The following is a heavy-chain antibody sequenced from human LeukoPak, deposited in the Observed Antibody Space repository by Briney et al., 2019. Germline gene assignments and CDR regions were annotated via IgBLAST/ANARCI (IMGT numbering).Heavy chain of an antibody. D-gene: IGHD7-27*01. CDR1: GFTFSFYG. CDR3: VQDWAWGAFGY. V-gene: IGHV3-23*01. Sequence: SGGTLRLSCAASGFTFSFYGMNWVRQAPGNGLEWVSGITGAGHTYYADSVQGRFTIYRDNSKNTLYLQINRLGAEDTAIYYCVQDWAWGAFGYWGQGTLVTVSS. J-gene: IGHJ4*02. CDR2: ITGAGHT.